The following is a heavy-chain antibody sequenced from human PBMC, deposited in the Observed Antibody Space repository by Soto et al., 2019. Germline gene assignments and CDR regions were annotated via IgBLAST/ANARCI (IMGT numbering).Heavy chain of an antibody. CDR1: GFTFSSYW. CDR3: ARDQYSSSSRYYYYYYMDV. Sequence: GGSLRLSCAASGFTFSSYWMSWVRQAPGKGLEWVANIKQDGSEKYYVDSVKGRFTISRDNAKNSLYLQMNSLRAEDTAVYYCARDQYSSSSRYYYYYYMDVWGKGTTVTVSS. CDR2: IKQDGSEK. D-gene: IGHD6-6*01. V-gene: IGHV3-7*01. J-gene: IGHJ6*03.